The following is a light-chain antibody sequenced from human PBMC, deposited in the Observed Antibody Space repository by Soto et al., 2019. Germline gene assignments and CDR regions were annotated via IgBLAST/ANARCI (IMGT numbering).Light chain of an antibody. CDR2: LGS. CDR1: RNLLHSNGYYY. Sequence: EIVLTQSPLSLPVTHGEPASISCRSSRNLLHSNGYYYLDWYLQKPGQSPQLLIYLGSNRASGVPDRFSGSGSGTDFTLTISRVEAEDVGVYFCAQGLATPFTFGGGTKVEIK. CDR3: AQGLATPFT. J-gene: IGKJ4*01. V-gene: IGKV2-28*01.